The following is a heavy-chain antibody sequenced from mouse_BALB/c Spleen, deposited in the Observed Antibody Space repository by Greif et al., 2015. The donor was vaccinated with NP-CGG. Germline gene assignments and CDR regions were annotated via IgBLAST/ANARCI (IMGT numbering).Heavy chain of an antibody. CDR3: ARGADRYGMFAY. CDR1: GYTFTDYN. Sequence: EVQLQQSGPELVKPGASVKIPCKASGYTFTDYNMDWVKQSHGKSLEWIGDINPNNGGTIYNQKFKGKATLTVDKSSSTAYMEIRSLTSEDTAVYYCARGADRYGMFAYWGQGTLVTVSA. CDR2: INPNNGGT. J-gene: IGHJ3*01. D-gene: IGHD2-14*01. V-gene: IGHV1-18*01.